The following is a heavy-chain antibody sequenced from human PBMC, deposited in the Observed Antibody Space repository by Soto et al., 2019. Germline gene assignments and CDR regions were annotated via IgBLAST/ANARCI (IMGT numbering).Heavy chain of an antibody. CDR3: ARERIQLWSSRLDP. D-gene: IGHD5-18*01. CDR1: GGSISSYY. CDR2: IYYSGST. Sequence: PSETLSLTCTVSGGSISSYYWSWIRQPPGKGLEWIGYIYYSGSTNYNPSLKSRVTISVDTSKNRFSLKLSSVTAADTAVYYCARERIQLWSSRLDPWGQGTMVTVYS. J-gene: IGHJ5*02. V-gene: IGHV4-59*01.